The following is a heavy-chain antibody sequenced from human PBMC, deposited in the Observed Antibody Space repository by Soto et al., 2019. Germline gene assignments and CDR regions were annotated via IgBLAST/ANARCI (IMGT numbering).Heavy chain of an antibody. CDR3: AKAYYYGSGSYYFSEAYYYYYYMDV. CDR2: ISGSGGST. D-gene: IGHD3-10*01. J-gene: IGHJ6*03. V-gene: IGHV3-23*01. Sequence: EVQLLESGGGLVQPGGSLRLSCAAYGFTFSSYAMSWVRQAPGKGLEWVSAISGSGGSTYYADSVKGRFTISRDNSKNTLYLQMNSLRAEDTAVYYCAKAYYYGSGSYYFSEAYYYYYYMDVWGKGTTVTVSS. CDR1: GFTFSSYA.